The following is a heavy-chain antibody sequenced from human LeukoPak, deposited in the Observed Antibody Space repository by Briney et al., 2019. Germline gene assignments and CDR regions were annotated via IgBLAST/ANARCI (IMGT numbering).Heavy chain of an antibody. CDR2: INAGNGNT. Sequence: ASVKVSCKAPGYTFTSYAIHWVRQAPGQRLEWMGWINAGNGNTKYSQKFQGRVTITRDTSASTAYMELSSLRSEDTAVYYCARGGYCSGGSCYSPIDYWGQGTLVTVSS. J-gene: IGHJ4*02. CDR1: GYTFTSYA. V-gene: IGHV1-3*01. CDR3: ARGGYCSGGSCYSPIDY. D-gene: IGHD2-15*01.